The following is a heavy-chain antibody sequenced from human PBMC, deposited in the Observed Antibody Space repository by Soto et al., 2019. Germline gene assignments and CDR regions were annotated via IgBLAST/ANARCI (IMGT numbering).Heavy chain of an antibody. Sequence: SHTLSLTCAISGDSVSSNSAAWNWIRQSPSRGLEWLGRTYYRSKWYNDYAVSVKSRITINPDTSKNQFSLQLNSVNPEDAAVYYCARERRGASTLSFDYWGQGSLVTVSS. V-gene: IGHV6-1*01. D-gene: IGHD1-1*01. J-gene: IGHJ4*02. CDR2: TYYRSKWYN. CDR1: GDSVSSNSAA. CDR3: ARERRGASTLSFDY.